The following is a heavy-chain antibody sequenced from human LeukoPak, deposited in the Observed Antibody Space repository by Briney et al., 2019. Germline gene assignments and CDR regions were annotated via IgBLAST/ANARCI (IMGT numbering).Heavy chain of an antibody. CDR1: GYTFTSYD. CDR2: ISAYNGNT. V-gene: IGHV1-18*01. D-gene: IGHD4-17*01. Sequence: ASVKVSCKASGYTFTSYDISWVRQAPGQGLEWMGWISAYNGNTNYAQKLQGSVTMTTDTSTSTAYMELRSLRSDDTAVYYCARDTVTYYYGMDVWGQGTTVTVSS. CDR3: ARDTVTYYYGMDV. J-gene: IGHJ6*02.